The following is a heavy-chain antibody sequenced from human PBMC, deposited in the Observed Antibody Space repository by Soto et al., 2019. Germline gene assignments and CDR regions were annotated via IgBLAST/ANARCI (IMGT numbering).Heavy chain of an antibody. V-gene: IGHV4-39*01. Sequence: SETLSLTCSVSSGSISSSLYYWGWIRQPPGKGLEWIGTIYSTVSTHYNPSLKSRVTISVDTSKNQFSLKLNSVAAADTAVYYCARLPYYDTPPVTFDIWGQGAMVTVSS. CDR3: ARLPYYDTPPVTFDI. D-gene: IGHD3-22*01. CDR2: IYSTVST. J-gene: IGHJ3*02. CDR1: SGSISSSLYY.